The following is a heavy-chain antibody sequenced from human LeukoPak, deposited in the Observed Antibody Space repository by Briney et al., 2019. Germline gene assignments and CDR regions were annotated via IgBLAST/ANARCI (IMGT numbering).Heavy chain of an antibody. CDR2: IYYSGST. D-gene: IGHD6-19*01. Sequence: SETLSLTCTVSGGSISSSSYYWGWIRQPPGKGLEWIGSIYYSGSTYYNPSLKSRVTISVDTSKNQFSLKLSSVTAADTAVYYCAREGYSSGWSLDYWGQGTLVTVSS. J-gene: IGHJ4*02. CDR1: GGSISSSSYY. CDR3: AREGYSSGWSLDY. V-gene: IGHV4-39*07.